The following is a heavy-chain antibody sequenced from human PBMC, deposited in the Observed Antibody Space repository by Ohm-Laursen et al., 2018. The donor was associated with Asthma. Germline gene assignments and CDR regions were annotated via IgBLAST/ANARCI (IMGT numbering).Heavy chain of an antibody. V-gene: IGHV4-31*03. CDR1: GDSISSGNNY. J-gene: IGHJ4*02. CDR3: ARDGRLRGSFDY. Sequence: SQTLSLTCTVSGDSISSGNNYWSWIRQHPGKGLEWIGNIHYSGSNIYNPSLQSRLSISVDTSKNQFSLNLSSVTAADTALYYCARDGRLRGSFDYWGQGTLVTVSS. CDR2: IHYSGSN. D-gene: IGHD3-10*01.